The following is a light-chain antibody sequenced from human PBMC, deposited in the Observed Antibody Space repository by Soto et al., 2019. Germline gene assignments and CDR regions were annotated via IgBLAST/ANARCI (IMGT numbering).Light chain of an antibody. J-gene: IGLJ2*01. CDR2: TND. V-gene: IGLV1-47*01. Sequence: QSVLTQPPSASGTPGERVTISCSGSSSNIGSMYVYWYQQDPGTAPKLVIYTNDQRRSGVPDRFSGSKSATSASLTVSVLRSEDEAYYYCAAWDDSVSVVFGGGTQLTVL. CDR3: AAWDDSVSVV. CDR1: SSNIGSMY.